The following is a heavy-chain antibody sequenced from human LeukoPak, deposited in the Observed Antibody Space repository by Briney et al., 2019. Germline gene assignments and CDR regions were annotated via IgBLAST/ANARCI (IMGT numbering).Heavy chain of an antibody. V-gene: IGHV4-34*01. J-gene: IGHJ4*02. D-gene: IGHD6-19*01. Sequence: MTSGTLSLTCAVYGGSFSGYYWSWIRQPPGKGLEWIGEINHSGSTNYNPSLKSRVTISVDTSKNQFSLKLSSVTAADTAVYYCARRSSGRKYYFDYWGQGTLVTVSS. CDR2: INHSGST. CDR3: ARRSSGRKYYFDY. CDR1: GGSFSGYY.